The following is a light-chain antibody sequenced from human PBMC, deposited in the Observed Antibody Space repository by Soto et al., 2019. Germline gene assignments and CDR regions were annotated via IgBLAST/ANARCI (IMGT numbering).Light chain of an antibody. V-gene: IGKV3-20*01. Sequence: EIVLTQSPGTLSLSLGERATLSCRASQSVKSSYLAWYQQKPGQAPRLLIYGASYRATGTPGRFSGSGSGTDFTLTISRLEPEDFAVYYCQQYGGSPLFIFGPGTKVDIK. CDR3: QQYGGSPLFI. J-gene: IGKJ3*01. CDR2: GAS. CDR1: QSVKSSY.